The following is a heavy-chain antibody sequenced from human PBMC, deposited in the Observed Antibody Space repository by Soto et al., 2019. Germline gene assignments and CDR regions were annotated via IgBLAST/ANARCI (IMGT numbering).Heavy chain of an antibody. V-gene: IGHV3-33*01. J-gene: IGHJ4*02. Sequence: QVQLLESGGGVVHPWRSLRLSCAASGFMFSNHGIQWVCHSPGKGLEGVAVRWSDGNNIYYADSVKGRFTISRDNYKNTLYLQMNSRRAEDTAVYYCVRGDNWNDEASDYWGQGTLVTVSS. CDR3: VRGDNWNDEASDY. CDR1: GFMFSNHG. D-gene: IGHD1-1*01. CDR2: RWSDGNNI.